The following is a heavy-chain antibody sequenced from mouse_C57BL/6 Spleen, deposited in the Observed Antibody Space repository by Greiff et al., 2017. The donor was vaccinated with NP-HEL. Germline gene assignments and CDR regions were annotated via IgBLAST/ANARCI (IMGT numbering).Heavy chain of an antibody. J-gene: IGHJ2*01. CDR3: ARGYYGSSYCDY. D-gene: IGHD1-1*01. CDR2: INPGSGGT. V-gene: IGHV1-54*01. Sequence: QVQLKESGAELVRPGTSVKVSCKASGYAFTNYLIEWVKQRPGQGLEWIGVINPGSGGTNYNEKFKGKATLTADKSSSTAYMQLSSLTSEDSAVYFCARGYYGSSYCDYWGQGTTLTVSS. CDR1: GYAFTNYL.